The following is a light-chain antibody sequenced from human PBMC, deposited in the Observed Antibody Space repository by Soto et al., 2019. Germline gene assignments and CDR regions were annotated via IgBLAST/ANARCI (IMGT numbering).Light chain of an antibody. CDR2: DAS. CDR1: QSVRSH. CDR3: QQYDTWPFT. J-gene: IGKJ4*01. V-gene: IGKV3-15*01. Sequence: EIVLTQSPATLSVSPGERATLSCRASQSVRSHFAWYRQSPGQAPRLLIYDASSRATGVPARFSGSGSGTEFALTISSLQSEDFAVYYCQQYDTWPFTFGGGTKVDI.